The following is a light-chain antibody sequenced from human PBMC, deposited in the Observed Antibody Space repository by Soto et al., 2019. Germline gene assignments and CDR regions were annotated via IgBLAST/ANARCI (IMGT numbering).Light chain of an antibody. CDR2: DVS. J-gene: IGLJ2*01. CDR3: SSYTSSNTLV. V-gene: IGLV2-14*01. Sequence: QSALTQPASVSGSPGQSISISCTGTSSDVGGYNYVSWYQQHPGKAPELMIYDVSNRPSGVSNRFSGSKSGKTASLTISGLQAEDEADYYCSSYTSSNTLVFGGGPKLTVL. CDR1: SSDVGGYNY.